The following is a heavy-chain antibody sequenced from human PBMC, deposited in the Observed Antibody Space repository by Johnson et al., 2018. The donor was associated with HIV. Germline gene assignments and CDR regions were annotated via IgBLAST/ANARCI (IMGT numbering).Heavy chain of an antibody. CDR2: ISADGTNK. CDR1: GFTFSSFG. CDR3: AAITLDAFDI. J-gene: IGHJ3*02. Sequence: QVQLVESGGGLVQPGGSLRLSCAASGFTFSSFGMHWIRQAPGKGLEWVAVISADGTNKNYADSVKGRFTISRDNAKNSLYLQMNSRRAEDPAVYYCAAITLDAFDIWGQGTMVIVSS. D-gene: IGHD5-12*01. V-gene: IGHV3-30*03.